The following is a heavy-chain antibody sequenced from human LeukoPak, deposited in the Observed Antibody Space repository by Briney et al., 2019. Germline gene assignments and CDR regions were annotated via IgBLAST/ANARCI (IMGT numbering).Heavy chain of an antibody. J-gene: IGHJ4*02. D-gene: IGHD5-18*01. Sequence: PSETLSLTCAVYGGSFSGYYWGWIRQPPGKGLEWIGEINHSGSTNYNPSLKSRVTISVDTSKNQFSLKLSSVTAADTAVYYCARGLGYSYGPHFEYWGQGTLVTVSS. V-gene: IGHV4-34*01. CDR2: INHSGST. CDR3: ARGLGYSYGPHFEY. CDR1: GGSFSGYY.